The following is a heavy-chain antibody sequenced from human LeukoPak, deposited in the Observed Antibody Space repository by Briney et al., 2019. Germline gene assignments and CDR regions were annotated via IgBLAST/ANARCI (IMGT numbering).Heavy chain of an antibody. CDR2: IYTSGST. V-gene: IGHV4-61*02. CDR3: ARDDFLTGYPGWFDP. D-gene: IGHD3-9*01. Sequence: PSETLSLTCTVSGGSISSGSYYWSWIRQPAGKGLEWIGRIYTSGSTNYNPSLKSRVTISVDTSKNQFSLKLSSVTAADTALYYCARDDFLTGYPGWFDPWGQGTLVTVSS. CDR1: GGSISSGSYY. J-gene: IGHJ5*02.